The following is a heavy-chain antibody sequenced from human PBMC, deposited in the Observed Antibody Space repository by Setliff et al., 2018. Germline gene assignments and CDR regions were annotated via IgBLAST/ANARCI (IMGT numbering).Heavy chain of an antibody. Sequence: SETLSLTCTVSGGSISNGTFYWGWIRQPPGKGLEWTGSINYHGSIFHDGTTHSTYYNPSLKSRVTISIDTSKSQFSLKLSSVTAADMALYYCARNPDFLQYSFDLWGRGTLVTVSS. CDR3: ARNPDFLQYSFDL. D-gene: IGHD3-3*01. CDR1: GGSISNGTFY. V-gene: IGHV4-39*07. J-gene: IGHJ2*01. CDR2: INYHGSIFHDGTTHST.